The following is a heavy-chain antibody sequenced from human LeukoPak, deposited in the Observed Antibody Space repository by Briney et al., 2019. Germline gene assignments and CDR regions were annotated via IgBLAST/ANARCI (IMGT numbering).Heavy chain of an antibody. J-gene: IGHJ4*02. V-gene: IGHV4-59*01. CDR3: ASSGVLWFGELSHGGFDY. CDR2: IHYSGST. D-gene: IGHD3-10*01. CDR1: GGSISSYY. Sequence: SETLSLTCTVSGGSISSYYWSWIRQPPGKGLEWIGYIHYSGSTNYNPSLKSRVTISVDTSKNQFSLKLSSVTAADTAVYYCASSGVLWFGELSHGGFDYWGQGTLVTVSS.